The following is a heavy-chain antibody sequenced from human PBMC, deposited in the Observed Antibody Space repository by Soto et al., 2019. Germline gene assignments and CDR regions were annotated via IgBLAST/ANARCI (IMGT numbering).Heavy chain of an antibody. Sequence: KVSCKASGGTFSSYTISWVRQAPGQGLEWMGRIIPILGIANYAQKFQGRVTITADKSTSTAYMELSSLRSEDTAVYYCASNYCFGGSCYYPFAFDVWGRGTMVTVSS. V-gene: IGHV1-69*02. CDR2: IIPILGIA. CDR3: ASNYCFGGSCYYPFAFDV. CDR1: GGTFSSYT. J-gene: IGHJ3*01. D-gene: IGHD2-15*01.